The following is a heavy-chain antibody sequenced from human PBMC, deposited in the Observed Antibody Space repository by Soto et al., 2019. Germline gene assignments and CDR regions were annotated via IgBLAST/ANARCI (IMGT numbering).Heavy chain of an antibody. J-gene: IGHJ4*02. CDR2: MNPNSGNT. CDR1: GYTFTNYD. CDR3: ARVYRNFGY. D-gene: IGHD1-26*01. V-gene: IGHV1-8*01. Sequence: ASVKVSCKASGYTFTNYDINWVRQAAGQGLEWMGWMNPNSGNTGYAQKFQGRVTMTRSTSKTTAYMELSSLRFDDTAVYYCARVYRNFGYWGQGTLVTVSS.